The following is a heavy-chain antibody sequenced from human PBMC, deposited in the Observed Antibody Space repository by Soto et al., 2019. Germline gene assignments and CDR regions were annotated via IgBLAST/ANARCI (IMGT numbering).Heavy chain of an antibody. CDR1: GGSISSYY. D-gene: IGHD2-21*02. J-gene: IGHJ3*02. CDR3: ARDPCGGDCYFGDAFDI. V-gene: IGHV4-59*01. Sequence: SETLSLTCTVSGGSISSYYWSWIRQPPGKGLEWIGYIYYSGSTNYNPSLKSRVTISVDTSKNQFSLKLSSVTAADTAVYYCARDPCGGDCYFGDAFDIWGQGKMVTVSS. CDR2: IYYSGST.